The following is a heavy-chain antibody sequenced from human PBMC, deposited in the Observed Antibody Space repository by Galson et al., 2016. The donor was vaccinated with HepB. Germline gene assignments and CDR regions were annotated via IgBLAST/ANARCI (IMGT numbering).Heavy chain of an antibody. Sequence: SLRLSCAASGFTFSDYYMSWIRQAPGKGLEWVSYISISSSYTNYADSVKGRFTISRDNARNSLHLQMNSLRADDTAVYYCVRDRLGELLSEGDYWGQGTLVTVSS. CDR1: GFTFSDYY. V-gene: IGHV3-11*06. CDR2: ISISSSYT. CDR3: VRDRLGELLSEGDY. J-gene: IGHJ4*02. D-gene: IGHD3-10*01.